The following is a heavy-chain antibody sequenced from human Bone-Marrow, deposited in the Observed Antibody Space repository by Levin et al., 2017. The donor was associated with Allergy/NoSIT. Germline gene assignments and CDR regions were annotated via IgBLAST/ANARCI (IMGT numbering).Heavy chain of an antibody. CDR3: ARDPDTAMESDI. Sequence: SCAASGFTFSDYYMSWIRQAPGKGLEWVSYISSSGSTIYYADSVKGRFTISRDNAKNSLYLQMNSLRAEDTAVYYCARDPDTAMESDIWGQGTMVTVSS. V-gene: IGHV3-11*01. D-gene: IGHD5-18*01. CDR1: GFTFSDYY. CDR2: ISSSGSTI. J-gene: IGHJ3*02.